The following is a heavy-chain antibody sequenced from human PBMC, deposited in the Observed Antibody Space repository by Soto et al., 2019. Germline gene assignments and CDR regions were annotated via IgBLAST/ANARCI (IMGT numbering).Heavy chain of an antibody. V-gene: IGHV4-31*03. CDR3: VTNRGDYDGSFFAH. CDR2: IYYSGST. Sequence: PSETLSLTCTVSGTAITSGGSYWTWIRQHPGKGLEWIGYIYYSGSTKYNPSLESRVTMSLDTSKNLFSLRLNSVTAADTAVYYCVTNRGDYDGSFFAHWGQGTLVT. J-gene: IGHJ4*02. CDR1: GTAITSGGSY. D-gene: IGHD3-16*01.